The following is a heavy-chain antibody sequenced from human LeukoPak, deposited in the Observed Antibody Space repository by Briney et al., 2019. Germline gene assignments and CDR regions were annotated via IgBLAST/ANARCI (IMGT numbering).Heavy chain of an antibody. CDR1: GYTFTGYY. J-gene: IGHJ4*02. D-gene: IGHD3-3*01. CDR2: INPNSGGT. Sequence: ASVKVSCKASGYTFTGYYMHWVRQAPGQGLEWMGWINPNSGGTNYAQKFQGRVTMTRDTSISTAYMELSRLRSDDTAVYYCARGDNDFWSGYYKGGFDYWGQGTLVTVSS. CDR3: ARGDNDFWSGYYKGGFDY. V-gene: IGHV1-2*02.